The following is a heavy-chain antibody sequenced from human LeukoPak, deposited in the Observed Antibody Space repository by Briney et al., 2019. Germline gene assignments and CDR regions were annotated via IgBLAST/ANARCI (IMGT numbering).Heavy chain of an antibody. CDR3: ARGGGLDV. CDR2: ISYDGSNK. Sequence: GGSLRLSCAASGFTFNNYAMYWVRQAPGKGLEWVAVISYDGSNKYYADSVKGRFTISRDNSKNTLYLQMNSLRAEDTAVYFCARGGGLDVWGQGATVTVSS. J-gene: IGHJ6*02. D-gene: IGHD3-16*01. V-gene: IGHV3-30-3*01. CDR1: GFTFNNYA.